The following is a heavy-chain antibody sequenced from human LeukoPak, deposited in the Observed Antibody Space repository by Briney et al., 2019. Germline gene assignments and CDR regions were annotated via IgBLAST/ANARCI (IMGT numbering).Heavy chain of an antibody. V-gene: IGHV3-33*08. D-gene: IGHD3-10*01. J-gene: IGHJ6*02. Sequence: PGGSLRLSCAASGFTFSDYYMSWIRQAPGKGLEWVAIIWSDGSNKYYADSVKGRFTISRDNSKNTLYLQMNSLRAEDTAVYYCARALFAGAFYGMDVWGQGTTVTVSS. CDR3: ARALFAGAFYGMDV. CDR2: IWSDGSNK. CDR1: GFTFSDYY.